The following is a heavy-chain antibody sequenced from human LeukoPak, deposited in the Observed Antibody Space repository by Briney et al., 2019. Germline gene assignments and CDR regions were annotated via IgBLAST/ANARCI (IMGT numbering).Heavy chain of an antibody. Sequence: GGSLRLSCAASGFSVSTYAMSWVRQAPGKGLEWVSYISSSSSTIYYADSVKGRFTISRDNAKNSLYLQMNSLRAEDTAVYYCARGRGYSYGAHFDYWGQGTLVTVSS. CDR3: ARGRGYSYGAHFDY. V-gene: IGHV3-48*01. CDR2: ISSSSSTI. J-gene: IGHJ4*02. D-gene: IGHD5-18*01. CDR1: GFSVSTYA.